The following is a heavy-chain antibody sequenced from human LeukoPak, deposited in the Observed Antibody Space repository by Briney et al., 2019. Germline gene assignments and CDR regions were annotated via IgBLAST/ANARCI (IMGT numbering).Heavy chain of an antibody. D-gene: IGHD6-13*01. CDR1: GFTFSSYG. J-gene: IGHJ4*02. Sequence: GGSLRLSCAASGFTFSSYGMHWVRQAPGKGPEWVAVISYDGSNKYYADSVKGRFTISRDNSKNTLYLQMNSLRAEDTAVYYCAKNLPPAAADYWGQGTLVTVSS. V-gene: IGHV3-30*18. CDR2: ISYDGSNK. CDR3: AKNLPPAAADY.